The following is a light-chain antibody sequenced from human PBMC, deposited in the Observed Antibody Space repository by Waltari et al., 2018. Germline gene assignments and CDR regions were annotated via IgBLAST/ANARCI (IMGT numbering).Light chain of an antibody. V-gene: IGKV3-15*01. CDR2: GTS. CDR3: QQYNNWPPT. J-gene: IGKJ2*01. Sequence: EIVMTQSPATLSVSPGERATLSCRASQSVTSILAWYQQKPGQSPRRLIYGTSTRATGIPDSFSGSGSGAEFTLTISSLQSEDFAVYYCQQYNNWPPTFGQGTKLEIK. CDR1: QSVTSI.